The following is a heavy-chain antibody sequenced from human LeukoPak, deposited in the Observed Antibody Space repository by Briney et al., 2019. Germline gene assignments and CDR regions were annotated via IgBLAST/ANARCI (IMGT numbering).Heavy chain of an antibody. J-gene: IGHJ4*02. CDR1: GFTYNHYA. CDR2: IWSDGIEK. Sequence: PGRSLRLSCTASGFTYNHYAMHWVRQPPGKGLEWVAVIWSDGIEKYYADPVKGRFTVSRDDSSNTLYLQMNSLRGEDTAVYYCARDAQRGFDYSNSLQYWGQGTLVTVSS. D-gene: IGHD4-11*01. V-gene: IGHV3-33*08. CDR3: ARDAQRGFDYSNSLQY.